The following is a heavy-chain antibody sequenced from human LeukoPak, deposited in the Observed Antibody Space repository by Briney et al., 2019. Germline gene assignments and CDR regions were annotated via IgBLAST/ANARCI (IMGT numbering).Heavy chain of an antibody. Sequence: PSQTLSLTCTVSGGSISSGGYYWSWIRQPPGKGLEWIGYIYHSGSTYYNPSLKSRVTISVDTSKNQFSLKLSSVTAADTAVYYCARWVMITFGGVIVKGRYFDYWGQGTLVTVSS. V-gene: IGHV4-30-2*01. CDR1: GGSISSGGYY. CDR2: IYHSGST. J-gene: IGHJ4*02. D-gene: IGHD3-16*02. CDR3: ARWVMITFGGVIVKGRYFDY.